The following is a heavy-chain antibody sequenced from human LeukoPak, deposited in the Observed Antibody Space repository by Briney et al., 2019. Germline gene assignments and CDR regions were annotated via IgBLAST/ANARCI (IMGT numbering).Heavy chain of an antibody. CDR3: ARSSTTWNPGDY. Sequence: GASVKVSCKASGYTFTSYGISWVRQAPGQGLEWMGWINPNSGGTNYAQKFQGRVAMTRDTSISTAYMELSRLRSDDTAVYYCARSSTTWNPGDYWGQGTLVTVSS. J-gene: IGHJ4*02. D-gene: IGHD1-1*01. V-gene: IGHV1-2*02. CDR2: INPNSGGT. CDR1: GYTFTSYG.